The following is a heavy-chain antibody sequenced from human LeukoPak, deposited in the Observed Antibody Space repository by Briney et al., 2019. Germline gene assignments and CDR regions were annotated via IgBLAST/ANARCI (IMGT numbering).Heavy chain of an antibody. CDR2: ISSSSSYI. V-gene: IGHV3-21*01. CDR3: ARETLSYGDYDIDY. J-gene: IGHJ4*02. CDR1: GFILSSFA. D-gene: IGHD4-17*01. Sequence: GGSLRLSCTSSGFILSSFAMSWVRQAPGKGLEWVSSISSSSSYIYYADSVKGRFTISRDNAKNSLYLQMNSLRAEDTAVYYCARETLSYGDYDIDYWGQGTLVTVSS.